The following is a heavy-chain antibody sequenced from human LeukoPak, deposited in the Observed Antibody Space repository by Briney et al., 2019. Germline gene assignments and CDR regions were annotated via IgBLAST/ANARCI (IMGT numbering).Heavy chain of an antibody. CDR2: IIPIFGTA. Sequence: GGSVKVSCKASGGTFSSYAISWVRQAPGQGLEWMGGIIPIFGTANYAQKLQGRVTFTADESTSTAYMEPSSLRSEDTAVYYCARGARYCSGGSCPDYYYYYGMDVWGQGTTVTVSS. D-gene: IGHD2-15*01. V-gene: IGHV1-69*13. CDR3: ARGARYCSGGSCPDYYYYYGMDV. J-gene: IGHJ6*02. CDR1: GGTFSSYA.